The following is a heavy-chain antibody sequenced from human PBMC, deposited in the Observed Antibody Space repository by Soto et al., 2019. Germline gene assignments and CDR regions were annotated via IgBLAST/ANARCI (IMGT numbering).Heavy chain of an antibody. J-gene: IGHJ6*02. D-gene: IGHD6-6*01. CDR3: ARVISSSSQTLNYYYGMDV. CDR1: GFTFSSYG. V-gene: IGHV3-33*01. Sequence: GGSLRLSCAASGFTFSSYGMHWVRQAPGKGLEWVAVIWYDGSNKYYADSVKGRFTISRDNSKNTLYLQMNSLRAEDTAVYYCARVISSSSQTLNYYYGMDVWGQGTTVTLSS. CDR2: IWYDGSNK.